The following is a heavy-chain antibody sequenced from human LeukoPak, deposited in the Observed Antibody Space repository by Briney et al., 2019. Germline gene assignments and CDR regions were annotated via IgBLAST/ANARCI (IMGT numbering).Heavy chain of an antibody. CDR1: GFTFSSYA. CDR3: AKATRYFDWLFLYFDY. D-gene: IGHD3-9*01. V-gene: IGHV3-23*01. J-gene: IGHJ4*02. CDR2: ISGSGGST. Sequence: GGSLRLSCAASGFTFSSYAMGWVRQAPGKGLEWVSAISGSGGSTYYADSVKGRSTISRDNSKNTLYLQMSSLRAEDTAVYYCAKATRYFDWLFLYFDYWGQGTLVTVSS.